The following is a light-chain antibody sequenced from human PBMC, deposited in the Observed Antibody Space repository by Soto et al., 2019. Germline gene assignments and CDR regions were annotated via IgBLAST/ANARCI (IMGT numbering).Light chain of an antibody. Sequence: DIQMTQSPSSLSASVGDRVTITCRASQSIYNYLNWYQQKLGKAPKLLIYAASSLQSGVPSRFSGSGSGTDFTLTISSLQPEDFATYYCQQSYSTPVTFGQGTKLEIK. J-gene: IGKJ2*01. CDR1: QSIYNY. V-gene: IGKV1-39*01. CDR3: QQSYSTPVT. CDR2: AAS.